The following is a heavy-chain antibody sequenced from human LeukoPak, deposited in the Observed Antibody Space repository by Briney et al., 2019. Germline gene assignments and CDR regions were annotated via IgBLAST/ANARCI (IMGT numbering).Heavy chain of an antibody. D-gene: IGHD3-22*01. CDR3: AKNPYYYDSSGYSSDFDY. CDR1: GFTFSSYA. J-gene: IGHJ4*02. V-gene: IGHV3-23*01. CDR2: ISGSGGST. Sequence: GGSLRLSCAASGFTFSSYAMSWVRQAPGKGLEWVSAISGSGGSTYYADSVKGRFTISRDNSKNTLYLQMNSLRAEDTAVYYCAKNPYYYDSSGYSSDFDYWGQGTLVTVSS.